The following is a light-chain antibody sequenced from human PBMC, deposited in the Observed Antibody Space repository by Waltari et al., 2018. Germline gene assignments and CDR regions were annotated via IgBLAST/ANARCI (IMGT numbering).Light chain of an antibody. CDR2: ASS. CDR3: EQYFSTPPYT. Sequence: DIQMTQSPSSLSAPVGDRVTITCRASQGISNSLAWYQQKPGKAPKLLLDASSTLESGVPSRFSGSGSGTDYTLTISSLQPEDFATYYCEQYFSTPPYTFGQGTKLEI. V-gene: IGKV1-NL1*01. J-gene: IGKJ2*01. CDR1: QGISNS.